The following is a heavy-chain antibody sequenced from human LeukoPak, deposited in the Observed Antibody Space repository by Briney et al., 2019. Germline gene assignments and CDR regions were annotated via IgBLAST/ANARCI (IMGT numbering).Heavy chain of an antibody. CDR1: GFTFSTYD. D-gene: IGHD5-12*01. CDR2: ITSSSNTI. CDR3: AREYQVSYSGYDY. Sequence: GGSLRLSCAASGFTFSTYDMNWVRQAPGKGLEWVSYITSSSNTIYYADSVKGRFTISRDNSKNTLYLQMNSLRPEDTAVYYCAREYQVSYSGYDYWGQGTLVTVSS. V-gene: IGHV3-48*04. J-gene: IGHJ4*02.